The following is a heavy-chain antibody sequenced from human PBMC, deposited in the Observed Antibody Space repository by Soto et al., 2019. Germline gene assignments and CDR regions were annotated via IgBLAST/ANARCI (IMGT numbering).Heavy chain of an antibody. CDR1: GGSISSYY. Sequence: SETLSLTCTVSGGSISSYYWSWIRQPPGKGLEWIGYIYYSGSTNYNPSLKSRVTISVDTSKNQFSLKLSSVTAADTAVYYCARISWKYSSSSVWFDPWGQGTLVTVSS. D-gene: IGHD6-6*01. CDR2: IYYSGST. V-gene: IGHV4-59*01. CDR3: ARISWKYSSSSVWFDP. J-gene: IGHJ5*02.